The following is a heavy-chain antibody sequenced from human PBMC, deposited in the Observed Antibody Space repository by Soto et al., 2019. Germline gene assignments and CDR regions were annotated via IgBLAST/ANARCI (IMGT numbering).Heavy chain of an antibody. V-gene: IGHV5-51*01. CDR1: GYRFTSYW. Sequence: PGESLKISCKGTGYRFTSYWIGWVRQMPGKRLAWVGIIYPGDADTRYSPSFQGQVTISADKSISAAYLQWSSLKASDTARYYCARHSGDYYDSSAFDYWGQGTLVTVSS. J-gene: IGHJ4*02. D-gene: IGHD3-22*01. CDR3: ARHSGDYYDSSAFDY. CDR2: IYPGDADT.